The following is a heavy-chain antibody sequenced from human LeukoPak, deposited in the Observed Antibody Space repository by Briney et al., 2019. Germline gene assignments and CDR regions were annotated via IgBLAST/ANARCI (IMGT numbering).Heavy chain of an antibody. J-gene: IGHJ4*02. V-gene: IGHV4-34*01. Sequence: SETLSLTCAVYSGSFSGYYWSWIRQPPGKGLEWIGEINHSGSTNYNPSLKSRVTISVDTSKNQFSLKLSSVTAADTAVYYCARGQGGSSWYHPRSPFDYWGQGTLVTVSS. D-gene: IGHD6-13*01. CDR1: SGSFSGYY. CDR2: INHSGST. CDR3: ARGQGGSSWYHPRSPFDY.